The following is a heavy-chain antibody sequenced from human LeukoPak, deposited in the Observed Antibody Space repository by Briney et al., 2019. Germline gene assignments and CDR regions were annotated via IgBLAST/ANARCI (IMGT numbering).Heavy chain of an antibody. D-gene: IGHD3-22*01. Sequence: ASVKVSCKASGGTFSSYAISWVRQATGQGLEWMGWMNPNSGNTGYAQKFQGRVTMTRNTSISTAYMELSSLRSEDTAVYYCARVNYYDSSGYRIPDYWGQGTLVTVSS. V-gene: IGHV1-8*02. J-gene: IGHJ4*02. CDR3: ARVNYYDSSGYRIPDY. CDR1: GGTFSSYA. CDR2: MNPNSGNT.